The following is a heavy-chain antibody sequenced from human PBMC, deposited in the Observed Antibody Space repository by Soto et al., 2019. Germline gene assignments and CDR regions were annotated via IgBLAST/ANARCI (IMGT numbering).Heavy chain of an antibody. CDR1: EFSFSSYA. CDR3: ATYSSPFDY. CDR2: ISATGTTT. V-gene: IGHV3-23*01. Sequence: GGALRLSCAASEFSFSSYALNWVRQAPGKGLEWVSAISATGTTTYYADSVKGRFTISRDNSKRTLFLQMDSLSPEDTAVYYCATYSSPFDYWGQGTLVTVSS. D-gene: IGHD6-13*01. J-gene: IGHJ4*02.